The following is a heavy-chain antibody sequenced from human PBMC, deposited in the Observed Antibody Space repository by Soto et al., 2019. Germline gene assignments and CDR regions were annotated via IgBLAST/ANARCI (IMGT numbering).Heavy chain of an antibody. J-gene: IGHJ5*02. CDR2: IYHSGST. V-gene: IGHV4-4*02. D-gene: IGHD6-13*01. Sequence: PAAPLYLMGAVSDGAIRSGNGGGWVRQPPGKGLEWIGDIYHSGSTNYNPSLKSRVTISVDKSKNQFSLKLSSVTAADTAVYYCARVIATAVHWFDPWGQGTLVT. CDR3: ARVIATAVHWFDP. CDR1: DGAIRSGNG.